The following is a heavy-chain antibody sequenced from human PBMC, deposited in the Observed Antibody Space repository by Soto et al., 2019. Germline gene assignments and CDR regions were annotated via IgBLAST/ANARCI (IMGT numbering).Heavy chain of an antibody. Sequence: QITLKESGPTLVKTTQTLTLTCTFSGFSLTTSGVGVGWIRQPPGKALEWLALIYWDDDKRYSPSLKSRLTITKDTSKNQVVLTMTNMDPVDTATYFCAHRLTLNSDWNYGRFDYWGQGTLGTVSS. CDR1: GFSLTTSGVG. CDR2: IYWDDDK. CDR3: AHRLTLNSDWNYGRFDY. J-gene: IGHJ4*02. D-gene: IGHD1-7*01. V-gene: IGHV2-5*02.